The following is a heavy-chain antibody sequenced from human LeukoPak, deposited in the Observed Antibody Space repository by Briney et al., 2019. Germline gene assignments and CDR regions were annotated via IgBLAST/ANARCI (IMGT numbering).Heavy chain of an antibody. CDR1: RYTFSNFY. Sequence: ASVKVSCKASRYTFSNFYMNWVRPAPGQGLEWMGILNDGGGSTRYAQKFQGRVTMTRDTSTSTVYMELSGLRSEVRAVYCGARGSSSGAYYFDYWGQRELVSVSS. V-gene: IGHV1-46*01. CDR3: ARGSSSGAYYFDY. CDR2: LNDGGGST. J-gene: IGHJ4*02. D-gene: IGHD3-22*01.